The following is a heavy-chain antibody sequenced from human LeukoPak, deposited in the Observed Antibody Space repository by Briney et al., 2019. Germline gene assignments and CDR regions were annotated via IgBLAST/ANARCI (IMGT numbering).Heavy chain of an antibody. J-gene: IGHJ5*02. Sequence: AGGSLRLSCAASGFTFSSYAMHWVRQAPGKGLEWVALISYDGSNKYYADSVKGRFTISRDNSKNTLFLQMNSLRGEDTAVYYCAKDLLRDRWFGESWGQGTLVSVSS. CDR3: AKDLLRDRWFGES. D-gene: IGHD3-10*01. V-gene: IGHV3-30*18. CDR2: ISYDGSNK. CDR1: GFTFSSYA.